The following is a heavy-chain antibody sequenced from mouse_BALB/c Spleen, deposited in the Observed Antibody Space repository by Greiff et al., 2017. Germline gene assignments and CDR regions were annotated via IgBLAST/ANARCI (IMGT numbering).Heavy chain of an antibody. Sequence: DVKLQESGGGLVQPGGSRKLSCAASGFTFSSFGMHWVRQAPEKGLEWVAYISSGSSTIYYADTVKGRFTISRDNPKNTLFLQMTSLRSEDTAMYYCARRLLRLYAMDYWGQGTSVTVSS. D-gene: IGHD1-2*01. CDR2: ISSGSSTI. CDR1: GFTFSSFG. CDR3: ARRLLRLYAMDY. V-gene: IGHV5-17*02. J-gene: IGHJ4*01.